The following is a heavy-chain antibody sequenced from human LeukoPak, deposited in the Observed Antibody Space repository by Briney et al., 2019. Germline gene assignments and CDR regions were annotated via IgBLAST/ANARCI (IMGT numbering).Heavy chain of an antibody. D-gene: IGHD6-6*01. CDR2: IYYSGST. V-gene: IGHV4-39*07. Sequence: SETLSLTCTVSGVSISSSNSYWGWIRQPPGKGLEWIGSIYYSGSTYYNPSLKSRVTISVDTSKNQFSLKLSSVTAADTAVYYCARDRGRSSSSASDYWGQGTLVTVSS. CDR3: ARDRGRSSSSASDY. J-gene: IGHJ4*02. CDR1: GVSISSSNSY.